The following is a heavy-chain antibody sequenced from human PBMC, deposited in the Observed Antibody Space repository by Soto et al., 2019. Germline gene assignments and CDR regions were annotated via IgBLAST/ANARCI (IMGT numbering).Heavy chain of an antibody. J-gene: IGHJ6*02. CDR2: IKQDGGEK. CDR1: GFSFSMYW. Sequence: EVQLVESGGGSVQPGESLRLSCSASGFSFSMYWMSWVRQAPGKGLEWVARIKQDGGEKYYVDSVKGRLSVSRDNAKSSLSLQLHTLSADDAGIYYCVRDQLILPADDFYYGVDVWGQGTTVTVSS. V-gene: IGHV3-7*03. CDR3: VRDQLILPADDFYYGVDV.